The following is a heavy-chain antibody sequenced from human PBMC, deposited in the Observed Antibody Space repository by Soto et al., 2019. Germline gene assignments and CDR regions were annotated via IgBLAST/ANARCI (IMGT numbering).Heavy chain of an antibody. D-gene: IGHD3-22*01. V-gene: IGHV4-59*01. CDR1: GGSISTYY. CDR3: ARGHDGSGDYPFDY. Sequence: QVQLQESGPGLVKPSETLSLTCTVSGGSISTYYWSWIRQPPGKGLEWIGYVYYSGSANYNPALKSRVTMSVDTAKTPFSLKLSSVTAADTAVYYCARGHDGSGDYPFDYWGQGTLVTVSS. J-gene: IGHJ4*02. CDR2: VYYSGSA.